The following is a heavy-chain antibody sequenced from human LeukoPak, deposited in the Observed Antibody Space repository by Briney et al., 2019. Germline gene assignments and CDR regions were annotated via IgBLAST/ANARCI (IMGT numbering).Heavy chain of an antibody. CDR3: ARNLYYDFWSGYCN. D-gene: IGHD3-3*01. J-gene: IGHJ4*02. Sequence: SETLSLTCAVSGYSISSGYYWGWIRQPPGKGLEWIGSIYHSGSTYYNPSLKSRVTISVDTSKNQFSLKLSSVTAADTAVYYCARNLYYDFWSGYCNWGQGTLDTVSS. CDR1: GYSISSGYY. CDR2: IYHSGST. V-gene: IGHV4-38-2*01.